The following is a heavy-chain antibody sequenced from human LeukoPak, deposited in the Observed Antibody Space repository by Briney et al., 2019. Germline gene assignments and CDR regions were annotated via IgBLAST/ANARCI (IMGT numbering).Heavy chain of an antibody. J-gene: IGHJ3*01. D-gene: IGHD6-19*01. CDR3: ARPTTSGWYPH. V-gene: IGHV3-69-1*01. Sequence: PGGSLRLSCAASGFTFSDYDMNWIRQAPGTGLEWVSYITGSSSKYYADSVKGRFTISRDNAKNSLYLQMNSLRAEDTAVYYCARPTTSGWYPHWGQGTMVTVSS. CDR2: ITGSSSK. CDR1: GFTFSDYD.